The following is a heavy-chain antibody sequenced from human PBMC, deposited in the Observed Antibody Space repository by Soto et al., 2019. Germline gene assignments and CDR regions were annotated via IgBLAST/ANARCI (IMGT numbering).Heavy chain of an antibody. CDR1: GFTFSSYG. D-gene: IGHD2-2*01. J-gene: IGHJ6*02. Sequence: GGSLRLSCAASGFTFSSYGMHWVRQAPGKGLEWLAVISYDGSNKYYADSVKGRFTISRDNSMNTLYLQMNSLRAEDTAVYYCAKGDCISTSCRGGPGYGMDVWGQGTTVTVSS. CDR3: AKGDCISTSCRGGPGYGMDV. V-gene: IGHV3-30*18. CDR2: ISYDGSNK.